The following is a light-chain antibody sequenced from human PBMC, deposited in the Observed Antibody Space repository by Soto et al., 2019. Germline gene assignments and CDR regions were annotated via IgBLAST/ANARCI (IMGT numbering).Light chain of an antibody. V-gene: IGKV2D-29*01. CDR3: MQSVQFPVT. CDR2: EVS. CDR1: QSLLYSEGKTY. J-gene: IGKJ4*01. Sequence: DIVMTQTPLSLSVTPGQPASISCKSSQSLLYSEGKTYLLWDLQKPGQPPQALIYEVSNRFSGVPERFSGSGSGTDFTLKISRVEAGDVGVYYCMQSVQFPVTFGGGTRVDIK.